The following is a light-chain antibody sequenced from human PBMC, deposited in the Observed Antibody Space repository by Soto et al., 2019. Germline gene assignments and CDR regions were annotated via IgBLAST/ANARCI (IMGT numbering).Light chain of an antibody. J-gene: IGKJ2*01. Sequence: DIQMTQSPSSLSASVGDRVTITCRASQGISSYLAWYQQKPGKVPKLLISAASTLQSGVPSRFSGGGSGTHFTLTISSLQPEDVAPYYCPQSYSTPYTFGPGPKVDI. CDR3: PQSYSTPYT. CDR2: AAS. CDR1: QGISSY. V-gene: IGKV1-27*01.